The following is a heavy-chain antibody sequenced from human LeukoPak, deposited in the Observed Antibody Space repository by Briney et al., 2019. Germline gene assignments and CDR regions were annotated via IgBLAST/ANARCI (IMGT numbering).Heavy chain of an antibody. Sequence: PGGSLRLSCAASGFTFSSHWMHWVRQVPGKGLVWVSRINGDGRRITYADSVKGRLTISRDNAKNTLFLQMDSLRAEDTALYYCARDRPDGRTSFDYWGLGTLVTVSS. CDR3: ARDRPDGRTSFDY. CDR1: GFTFSSHW. D-gene: IGHD1-14*01. J-gene: IGHJ4*02. CDR2: INGDGRRI. V-gene: IGHV3-74*03.